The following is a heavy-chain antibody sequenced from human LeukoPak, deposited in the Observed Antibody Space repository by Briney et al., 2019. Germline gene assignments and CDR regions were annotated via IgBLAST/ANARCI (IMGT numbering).Heavy chain of an antibody. D-gene: IGHD6-19*01. CDR3: VNGGVAVARY. V-gene: IGHV3-64D*09. CDR1: GFTFSNYA. CDR2: ISGTGGST. Sequence: QSGGSLRLSCSASGFTFSNYAKHWVRQAPGKGLEYVSAISGTGGSTYYADSVKGRFTISRDNSKNTLFLQMSGLRPEDTAVYYCVNGGVAVARYWGQGTLVTVSS. J-gene: IGHJ4*02.